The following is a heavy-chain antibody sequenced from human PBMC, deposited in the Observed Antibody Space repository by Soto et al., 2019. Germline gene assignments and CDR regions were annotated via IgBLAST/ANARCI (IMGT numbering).Heavy chain of an antibody. Sequence: GESLKISCKGSGYSFTSYWIGWVRQMPGKGLEWMGIIYPGDSDTRYSPSFQGQVTISADKSISTAYLQWSSLKASDTAMYYCARGHRYYDFWRGLQNYYYGMDVWGQGTTVTVSS. CDR2: IYPGDSDT. V-gene: IGHV5-51*01. CDR3: ARGHRYYDFWRGLQNYYYGMDV. J-gene: IGHJ6*02. CDR1: GYSFTSYW. D-gene: IGHD3-3*01.